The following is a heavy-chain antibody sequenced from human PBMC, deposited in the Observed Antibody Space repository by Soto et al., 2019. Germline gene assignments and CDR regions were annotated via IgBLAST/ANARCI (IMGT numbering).Heavy chain of an antibody. J-gene: IGHJ6*02. CDR1: GFTFSSYG. D-gene: IGHD2-2*01. CDR2: IGYDGSNK. Sequence: QVQLVESGGGVVQPGRSLRLSCAASGFTFSSYGMHWVRQAPGKGLGWVAVIGYDGSNKYYADSVKGRFTISRDNSKNTLYLQMNSLRAEDTAVYYCARALVYCSSTSCSLYYYGMDVWGQGTTVTVSS. CDR3: ARALVYCSSTSCSLYYYGMDV. V-gene: IGHV3-33*01.